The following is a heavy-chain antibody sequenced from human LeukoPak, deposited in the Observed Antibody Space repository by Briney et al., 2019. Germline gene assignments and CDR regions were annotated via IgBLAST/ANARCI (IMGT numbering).Heavy chain of an antibody. Sequence: ASVKVSCKAPGYTFTGYYMHWVRQAPGQGLEWMGWINPNSGGTNYAQKFQGRVTMTRDTSISTAYMELSRLRSDDTAVYYCAREIAGYYDSSGYYKFWGQGTLVTVSS. CDR3: AREIAGYYDSSGYYKF. CDR2: INPNSGGT. CDR1: GYTFTGYY. J-gene: IGHJ4*02. D-gene: IGHD3-22*01. V-gene: IGHV1-2*02.